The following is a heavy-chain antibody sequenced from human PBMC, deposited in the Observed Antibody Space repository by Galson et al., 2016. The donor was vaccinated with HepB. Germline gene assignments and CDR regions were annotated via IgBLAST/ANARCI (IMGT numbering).Heavy chain of an antibody. CDR2: ISPIGDVT. CDR3: ARDGGKFDMDV. Sequence: SLRLSCAASGFSIRHHWMHWVRQAPGKGLVLASRISPIGDVTRYADSVRGRFSIFKDSAKNTVYLQMNSLSAEDTALYDCARDGGKFDMDVWGQGTTVTVSS. V-gene: IGHV3-74*01. CDR1: GFSIRHHW. D-gene: IGHD4-23*01. J-gene: IGHJ6*02.